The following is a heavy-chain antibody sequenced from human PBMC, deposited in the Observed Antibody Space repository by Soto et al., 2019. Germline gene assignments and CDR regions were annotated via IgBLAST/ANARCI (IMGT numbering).Heavy chain of an antibody. D-gene: IGHD3-3*01. CDR1: GYTFTSYG. CDR2: ISAYNGNT. J-gene: IGHJ4*02. V-gene: IGHV1-18*01. CDR3: ARVYGEGSPNDFWSGYYDFDY. Sequence: ASVKVSCKASGYTFTSYGISWVRQAPGQGLEWMGWISAYNGNTNYAQKLQGRVTMTTDTSTSTAYMELRSLRSGDTAVYYCARVYGEGSPNDFWSGYYDFDYWGQGTLVTVSS.